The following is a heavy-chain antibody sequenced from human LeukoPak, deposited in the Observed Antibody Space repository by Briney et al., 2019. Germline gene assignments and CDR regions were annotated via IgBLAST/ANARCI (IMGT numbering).Heavy chain of an antibody. CDR3: ARAWLRLNPYFDY. CDR2: INPNSGGT. Sequence: ASVKVSCKASGYTFTSYYMHWVRQAPGQGLEWMGWINPNSGGTNYAQKFQGRVTMTRDTSISTSYMELSRLRSDDTAVYYCARAWLRLNPYFDYWGQGTLVTVSS. CDR1: GYTFTSYY. J-gene: IGHJ4*02. V-gene: IGHV1-2*02. D-gene: IGHD5-12*01.